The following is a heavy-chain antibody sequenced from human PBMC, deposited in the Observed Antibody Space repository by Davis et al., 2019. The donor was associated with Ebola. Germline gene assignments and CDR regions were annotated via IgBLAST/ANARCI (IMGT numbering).Heavy chain of an antibody. CDR2: IYPGDSDT. CDR1: GYSFTSYW. V-gene: IGHV5-51*01. J-gene: IGHJ4*02. D-gene: IGHD3-10*01. CDR3: ARMGKSYYDSLWDY. Sequence: KVSCKGSGYSFTSYWIGWVRQMPGKGLGWMGIIYPGDSDTRYSPSFRGQVTISADKSFSTAYLQWSGLKASDTAMYYCARMGKSYYDSLWDYWGQGTLVTVSS.